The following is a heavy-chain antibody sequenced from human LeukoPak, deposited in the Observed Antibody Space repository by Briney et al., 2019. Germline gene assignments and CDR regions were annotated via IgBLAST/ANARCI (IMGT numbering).Heavy chain of an antibody. D-gene: IGHD2-21*02. V-gene: IGHV4-4*02. CDR3: ARRVTAAMSDDAFDI. CDR1: GGSISSSNW. Sequence: SETLSLTCAVSGGSISSSNWWSWVRQPPGKGLEWIGEIYHSGSTNYNPSLKSRVTISVDTSKNQFSLKLSSVTAADTAVYYCARRVTAAMSDDAFDIWGQGTMVTVSS. J-gene: IGHJ3*02. CDR2: IYHSGST.